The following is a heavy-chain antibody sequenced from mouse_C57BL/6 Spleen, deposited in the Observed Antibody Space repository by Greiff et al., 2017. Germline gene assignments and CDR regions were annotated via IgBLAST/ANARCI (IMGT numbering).Heavy chain of an antibody. Sequence: DVHLVESGGGLVQPGESLKLSCESNEYEFPSHDMSWVRKTPEKRLELVAAINSDGGSTYYPDTMERRFIISRDNTKKTLYLQMSSLRSEDTALYYCARQGYYGSSSYWYFDVWGTGTTVTVSS. V-gene: IGHV5-2*01. CDR1: EYEFPSHD. CDR2: INSDGGST. J-gene: IGHJ1*03. CDR3: ARQGYYGSSSYWYFDV. D-gene: IGHD1-1*01.